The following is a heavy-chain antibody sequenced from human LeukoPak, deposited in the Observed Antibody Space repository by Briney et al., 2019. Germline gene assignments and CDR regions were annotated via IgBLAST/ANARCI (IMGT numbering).Heavy chain of an antibody. D-gene: IGHD3-10*01. J-gene: IGHJ4*02. CDR3: ARGPMITMVRGAIRYFDY. CDR2: IYYSGST. CDR1: GGSISGSSYY. V-gene: IGHV4-39*02. Sequence: HPSETLSLTCTVSGGSISGSSYYWGWIRQPPGKGLEWIGSIYYSGSTYYNPSLKSRVTISVDTSKNQFSLKLNSVTATDTAVYYCARGPMITMVRGAIRYFDYWGQGTLVTVSS.